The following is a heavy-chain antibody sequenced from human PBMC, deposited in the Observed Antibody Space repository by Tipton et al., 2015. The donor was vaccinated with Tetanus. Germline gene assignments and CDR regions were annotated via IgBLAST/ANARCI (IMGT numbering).Heavy chain of an antibody. CDR3: ASGYCYGSGSLYY. V-gene: IGHV4-4*07. D-gene: IGHD3-10*01. J-gene: IGHJ4*02. CDR2: IYTSGST. CDR1: GGSISSYY. Sequence: LRLSCTVSGGSISSYYWSWIRQPAGKGLEWIGRIYTSGSTNYNPSLKSRVTMSVDTSKNQFSLKLSSVTAADTAVYYCASGYCYGSGSLYYWGQGTLVTVSS.